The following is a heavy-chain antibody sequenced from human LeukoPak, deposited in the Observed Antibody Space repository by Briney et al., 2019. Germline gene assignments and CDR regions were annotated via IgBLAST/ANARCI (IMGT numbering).Heavy chain of an antibody. CDR1: GFTFSSYW. Sequence: GGSLRLSCAASGFTFSSYWMSWVRQAPGKGLEWVANIKQDGPEKYYVDSVKGRFTISRDNAKNSLYLQMNSLRAEDTAVYYCAREKWLASKTFDYWGQGTLVTVSS. V-gene: IGHV3-7*01. CDR3: AREKWLASKTFDY. CDR2: IKQDGPEK. D-gene: IGHD6-19*01. J-gene: IGHJ4*02.